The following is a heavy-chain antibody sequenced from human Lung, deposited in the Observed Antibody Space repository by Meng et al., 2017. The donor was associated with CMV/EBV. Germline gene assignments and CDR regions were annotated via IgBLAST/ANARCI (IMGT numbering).Heavy chain of an antibody. J-gene: IGHJ6*02. Sequence: GESXKISCAASGFTFSSYAMHWVRQAPGKGLEWVAVISYDGSNKYYADSVKGRFTISRDNSKNTLYLQMNSLRAEDTAVYYCARPTAGYYYYYGMDVWGQGXTVTVSS. D-gene: IGHD6-13*01. CDR3: ARPTAGYYYYYGMDV. CDR2: ISYDGSNK. CDR1: GFTFSSYA. V-gene: IGHV3-30-3*01.